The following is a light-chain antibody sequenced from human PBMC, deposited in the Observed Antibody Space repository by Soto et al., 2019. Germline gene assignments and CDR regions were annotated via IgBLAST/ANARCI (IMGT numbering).Light chain of an antibody. CDR1: QNINSY. CDR3: QQTYSTPWT. J-gene: IGKJ1*01. V-gene: IGKV1-39*01. Sequence: DIQMTQSPSSLSASVGDSVTITCRASQNINSYLNWYQQRPGKAPELLIHDASILQSGVPSRFSGSGSGTEFALTINSLQPEDIATIYCQQTYSTPWTFGQGTKVEIK. CDR2: DAS.